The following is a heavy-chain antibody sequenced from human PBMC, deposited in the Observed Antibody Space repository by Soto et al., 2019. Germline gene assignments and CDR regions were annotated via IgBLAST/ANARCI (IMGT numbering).Heavy chain of an antibody. CDR3: AKDFDHYVWGSYRFYPIFDY. J-gene: IGHJ4*02. CDR2: ISGSGGST. D-gene: IGHD3-16*02. V-gene: IGHV3-23*01. Sequence: GGSLRLSCAAPGFTFSSYAMSWVRQAPGKGLEWVSAISGSGGSTYYADSVKGRFTISRDNSKNTLYLQMNSLRAEDTAVYYCAKDFDHYVWGSYRFYPIFDYWGQGTLVTVSS. CDR1: GFTFSSYA.